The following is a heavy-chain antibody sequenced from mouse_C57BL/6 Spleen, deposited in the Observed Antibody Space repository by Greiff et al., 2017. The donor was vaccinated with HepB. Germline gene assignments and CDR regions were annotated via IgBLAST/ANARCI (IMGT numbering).Heavy chain of an antibody. CDR3: ARSGITTVVAHWYFDV. V-gene: IGHV1-55*01. CDR1: GYTFTSYW. J-gene: IGHJ1*03. D-gene: IGHD1-1*01. CDR2: IYPGSGST. Sequence: VQLQQPGAELVKPGASVKMSCKASGYTFTSYWITWVKQRPGQGLEWIGDIYPGSGSTNYNEKFKSKATLTVDTSSSTAYMQLSSLTSEDSAVYYCARSGITTVVAHWYFDVWGTGTTGTVSS.